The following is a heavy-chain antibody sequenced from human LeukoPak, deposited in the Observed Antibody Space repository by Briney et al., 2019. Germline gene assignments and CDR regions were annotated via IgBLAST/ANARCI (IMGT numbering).Heavy chain of an antibody. CDR2: ITSSSRYI. J-gene: IGHJ6*02. Sequence: GGSPRLSCAASGFSFSTHSMNWVRQAPGKGLEWVSSITSSSRYIYYADSVKGRFTISRDDAKNSLYLQMNSLRAEDTAVYYCAGRPQRLYYYYYGMDVWGQGTTVTVSS. V-gene: IGHV3-21*01. CDR1: GFSFSTHS. CDR3: AGRPQRLYYYYYGMDV.